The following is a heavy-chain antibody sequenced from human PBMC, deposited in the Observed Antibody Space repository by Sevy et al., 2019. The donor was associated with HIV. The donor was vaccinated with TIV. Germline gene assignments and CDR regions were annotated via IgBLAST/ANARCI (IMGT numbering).Heavy chain of an antibody. V-gene: IGHV3-64D*06. CDR3: VKDLMITFGGVIATDY. CDR1: GFTFSSYA. D-gene: IGHD3-16*02. CDR2: ISSNGGST. Sequence: GGSLRLSCSASGFTFSSYAIHWVRQAPGKGLEYVSAISSNGGSTYYADSVKGRFTISRDNSKNTLYLQMSSLRAEDTAVYYCVKDLMITFGGVIATDYWGQGTLVTVSS. J-gene: IGHJ4*02.